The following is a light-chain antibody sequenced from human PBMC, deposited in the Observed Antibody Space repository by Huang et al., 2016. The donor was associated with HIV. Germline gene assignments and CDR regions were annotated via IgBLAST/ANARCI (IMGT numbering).Light chain of an antibody. CDR2: GAS. CDR3: QQSFTTPGT. CDR1: QTVNNF. V-gene: IGKV1-39*01. Sequence: DIQVTQSPSSLSASLGDRITITCRASQTVNNFLNWYQQRPGKAPKLLIYGASTLQSGIPSRFSGFGSGTVFTRTINGLQTDDFATYYCQQSFTTPGTFGQGTRLDI. J-gene: IGKJ5*01.